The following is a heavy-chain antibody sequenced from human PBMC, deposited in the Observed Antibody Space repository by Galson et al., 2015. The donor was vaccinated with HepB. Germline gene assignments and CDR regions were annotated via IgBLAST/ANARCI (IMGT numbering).Heavy chain of an antibody. CDR1: GFTFSSYS. D-gene: IGHD3-10*01. Sequence: SLRLSCAASGFTFSSYSMNWVRQAPGKGLEWVSSISSSSSYIYYADSVKGRFTISRDNAKNSLYLQMNSLRAEDTAVYYCARAFFLYYYGWATTIPPPYFDYWGQGTLVTVSS. V-gene: IGHV3-21*01. CDR2: ISSSSSYI. CDR3: ARAFFLYYYGWATTIPPPYFDY. J-gene: IGHJ4*02.